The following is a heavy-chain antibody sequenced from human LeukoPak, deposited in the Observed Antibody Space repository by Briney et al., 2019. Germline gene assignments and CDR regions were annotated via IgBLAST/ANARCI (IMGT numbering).Heavy chain of an antibody. J-gene: IGHJ4*02. V-gene: IGHV3-21*01. CDR1: GFTFSSYS. D-gene: IGHD6-13*01. Sequence: GGSLRLSCAASGFTFSSYSMNWVRQAPGKGLEWVSSISSSSSYIYYADSVKGRFTISRDNAKNSLYLQMNSLRAEDTAVYYCARKEPLWTDWQEAAAGYWGQGTLVTVSS. CDR3: ARKEPLWTDWQEAAAGY. CDR2: ISSSSSYI.